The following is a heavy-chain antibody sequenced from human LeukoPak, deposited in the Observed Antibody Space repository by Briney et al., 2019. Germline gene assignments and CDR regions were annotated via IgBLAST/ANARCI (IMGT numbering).Heavy chain of an antibody. CDR1: GFTFSNYW. V-gene: IGHV3-7*01. J-gene: IGHJ3*02. CDR3: SRDPNWLVGAFDI. Sequence: PGGSLRLSCAASGFTFSNYWRSWARQAPGKGLEWVASIKQDGSEKYYVDSVKGRFTISRDNAKNSLYLQMNSLRAEDTAVYYCSRDPNWLVGAFDIWGQGTLVTVSS. D-gene: IGHD3-9*01. CDR2: IKQDGSEK.